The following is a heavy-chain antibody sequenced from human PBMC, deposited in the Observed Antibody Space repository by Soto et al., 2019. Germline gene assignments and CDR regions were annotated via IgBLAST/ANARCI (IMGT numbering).Heavy chain of an antibody. D-gene: IGHD6-19*01. Sequence: GGSLRLSCAASGFTFDDYAMHWVRQAPGKGLEWVSGISWNSGSIGYADSVKGRFTISRDNAKNSLYLQMNSLRAEDTALYYWAKDIGQCLVMHFDYWDQGTLVTVSS. CDR2: ISWNSGSI. CDR3: AKDIGQCLVMHFDY. V-gene: IGHV3-9*01. CDR1: GFTFDDYA. J-gene: IGHJ4*02.